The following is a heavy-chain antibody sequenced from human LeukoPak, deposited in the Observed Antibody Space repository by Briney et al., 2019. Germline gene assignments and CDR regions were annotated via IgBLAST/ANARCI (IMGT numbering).Heavy chain of an antibody. D-gene: IGHD3-3*01. CDR2: INPNSGGT. J-gene: IGHJ4*02. CDR1: GYTFTGYY. CDR3: ARALWYYDFWSGYQYYFDY. V-gene: IGHV1-2*02. Sequence: ASVKVSCKASGYTFTGYYMHWVRQAPGQGLEWMGWINPNSGGTNYAQKFQGRVTMTRDTSISTAYMELSRLRSDDTAVYYCARALWYYDFWSGYQYYFDYWGQGTLVTVSS.